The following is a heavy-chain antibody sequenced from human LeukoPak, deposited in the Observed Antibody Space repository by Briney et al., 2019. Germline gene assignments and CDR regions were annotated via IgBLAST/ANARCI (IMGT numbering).Heavy chain of an antibody. V-gene: IGHV1-24*01. CDR2: FDPEDGET. D-gene: IGHD2-2*01. CDR1: GYTLTELS. CDR3: ATGPNTSFEYGSFDY. Sequence: ASVKVSCKVSGYTLTELSMHWVRQAPGKGLEWMGGFDPEDGETIYAQKFQGRVTMTEGTSTDTAYMELSSLRSEDTAVYYCATGPNTSFEYGSFDYWGQGTLVTVSS. J-gene: IGHJ4*02.